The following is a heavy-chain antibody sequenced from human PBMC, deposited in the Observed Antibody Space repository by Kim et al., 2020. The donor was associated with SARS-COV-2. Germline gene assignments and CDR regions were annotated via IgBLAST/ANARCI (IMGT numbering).Heavy chain of an antibody. D-gene: IGHD3-22*01. CDR3: AKVIGSGYYYYFDY. V-gene: IGHV3-23*01. Sequence: ADAMEGRFTISREDSRNTLYVHLNSLRAEDTALYYCAKVIGSGYYYYFDYWGQGALVTVSS. J-gene: IGHJ4*02.